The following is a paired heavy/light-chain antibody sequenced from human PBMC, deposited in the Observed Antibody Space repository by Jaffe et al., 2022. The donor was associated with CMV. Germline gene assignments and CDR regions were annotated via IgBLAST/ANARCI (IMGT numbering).Heavy chain of an antibody. Sequence: EVQLLESGGGLVEPGGSLRLSCAASGFTFSDYAMNWVRQAPGKGLEWVSSFRNSAGGTSYADSVKGRFTISRDNSKKTLYLQMTSLRVEDTAVYYCAKSMSGGTGHISLAGGVTIISDNHYDMDVWGQGTTVTVAS. CDR1: GFTFSDYA. D-gene: IGHD3-10*01. J-gene: IGHJ6*01. CDR2: FRNSAGGT. V-gene: IGHV3-23*01. CDR3: AKSMSGGTGHISLAGGVTIISDNHYDMDV.
Light chain of an antibody. CDR3: SSYAGSNNLV. J-gene: IGLJ2*01. Sequence: QSALTQPPSASGSPGQSVTISCTGTSSDVAAYNYVSWYQQHPGKAPKLMIYEVTKRPSGVPDRFSGSKSGNTASLTVAGLQAEDAADYYCSSYAGSNNLVFGGGTKLTVL. CDR2: EVT. CDR1: SSDVAAYNY. V-gene: IGLV2-8*01.